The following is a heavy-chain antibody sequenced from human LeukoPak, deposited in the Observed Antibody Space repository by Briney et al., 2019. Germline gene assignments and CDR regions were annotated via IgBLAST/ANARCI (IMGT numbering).Heavy chain of an antibody. V-gene: IGHV1-58*02. CDR2: IIVGSGNT. D-gene: IGHD2-15*01. J-gene: IGHJ4*02. CDR1: GFTFTSSA. CDR3: AAGWVCSGGSCYYYFDY. Sequence: ASVKVSCKASGFTFTSSAMQWVRQARGQRPEWIGGIIVGSGNTNYAQKFQERVTITRDMSTSTAYMELSSLRSEDTAVYYCAAGWVCSGGSCYYYFDYWGQGTLVTVSS.